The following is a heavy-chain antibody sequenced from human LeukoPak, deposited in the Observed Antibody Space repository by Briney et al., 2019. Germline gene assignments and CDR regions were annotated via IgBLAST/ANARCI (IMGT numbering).Heavy chain of an antibody. Sequence: SVKVSCKASGGTFSSYAISWVRQAPGQGLEWMGGIIPIFGTANYAQKFQGRVTITADKSTSTAYMELSSLRSEDTAVYYCARAMTTVTRFNWFDPWGQGTLVTVSS. J-gene: IGHJ5*02. CDR1: GGTFSSYA. V-gene: IGHV1-69*06. CDR2: IIPIFGTA. D-gene: IGHD4-17*01. CDR3: ARAMTTVTRFNWFDP.